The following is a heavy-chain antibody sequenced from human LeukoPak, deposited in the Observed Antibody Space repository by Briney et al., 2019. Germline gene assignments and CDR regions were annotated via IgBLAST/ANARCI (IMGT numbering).Heavy chain of an antibody. J-gene: IGHJ4*02. D-gene: IGHD2-21*02. CDR3: ASSIDCGGDCYPEPIFDY. V-gene: IGHV4-59*01. Sequence: SETLSLTRTVSLGSISSYYWSLIWQPPGKGLEWSVYIYYSGSTNYNPSLKSRVTISVDTSKNHFSLMLSSVTAADTAGYYCASSIDCGGDCYPEPIFDYWGQGTLVTVSS. CDR1: LGSISSYY. CDR2: IYYSGST.